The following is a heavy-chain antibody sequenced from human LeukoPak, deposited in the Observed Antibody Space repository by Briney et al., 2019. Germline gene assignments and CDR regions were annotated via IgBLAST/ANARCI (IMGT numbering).Heavy chain of an antibody. CDR2: IYHSGST. V-gene: IGHV4-30-2*01. D-gene: IGHD3-10*01. CDR1: GGSISSGGYS. CDR3: ARGSYSSHWFDP. J-gene: IGHJ5*02. Sequence: PSETLSLTCAVSGGSISSGGYSWSWIRQPPGKGLEWIGYIYHSGSTYYNPSLKSRVTISVDRSKNQFSLKLSSVTAADTAVYYCARGSYSSHWFDPWGQGTLVTVSS.